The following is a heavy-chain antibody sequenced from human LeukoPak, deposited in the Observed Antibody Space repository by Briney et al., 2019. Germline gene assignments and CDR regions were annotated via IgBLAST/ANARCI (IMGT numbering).Heavy chain of an antibody. CDR2: IIPMFGSP. Sequence: SVKVSCKASGSTFSSYAISWVRQAPGQGLEWMGGIIPMFGSPNYAQKFQGRVTITAESSTTTVHLELSSLRPEDKAVYYCARGEGSALQRVIHDFYYYMDVWGKGTPVTISS. J-gene: IGHJ6*03. CDR3: ARGEGSALQRVIHDFYYYMDV. D-gene: IGHD5-18*01. CDR1: GSTFSSYA. V-gene: IGHV1-69*13.